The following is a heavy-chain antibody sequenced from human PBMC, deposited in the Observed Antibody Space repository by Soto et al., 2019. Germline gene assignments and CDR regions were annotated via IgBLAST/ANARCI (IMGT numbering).Heavy chain of an antibody. V-gene: IGHV4-59*05. CDR2: IYYSGST. D-gene: IGHD3-3*01. CDR3: ARQLGFLEWLESFSGQYMDV. J-gene: IGHJ6*03. Sequence: SETLSLTCTVSGGSLSAYYWSWIRQPPGKGLEWIGSIYYSGSTYYNPSLKSRVTISVDTSKNQFSLKLSSVTAADTAVYYCARQLGFLEWLESFSGQYMDVWGKGTTVTVSS. CDR1: GGSLSAYY.